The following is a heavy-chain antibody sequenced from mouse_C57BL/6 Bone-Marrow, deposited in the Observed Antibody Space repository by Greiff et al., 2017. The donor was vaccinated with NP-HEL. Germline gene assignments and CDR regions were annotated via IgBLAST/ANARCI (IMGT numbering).Heavy chain of an antibody. D-gene: IGHD1-1*01. V-gene: IGHV1-55*01. CDR3: AREILYYFHWYFDV. Sequence: VQLQQPGAELVKPGASVKMSCKASGYTFTSYWITWVKQRPGQGLEWIGDIYPGSGSTNYNEKFKSKATLTVDTSSSTAYMQLSSLTSEDSAVYYCAREILYYFHWYFDVWGTGTTVTVSS. CDR2: IYPGSGST. J-gene: IGHJ1*03. CDR1: GYTFTSYW.